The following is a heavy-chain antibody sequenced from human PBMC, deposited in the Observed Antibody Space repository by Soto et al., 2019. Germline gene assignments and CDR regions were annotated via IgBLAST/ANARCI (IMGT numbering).Heavy chain of an antibody. CDR2: ISYDGSNK. CDR1: GFTFSSYG. Sequence: GGSLRLSCAASGFTFSSYGMHWVRQAPGKGLEWVAVISYDGSNKYYADSVKGRFTISRDNSKNTLYLQMNSLRAEDTAVYYCAKGSLSKWDILRGSIWDYWGQGTLVTVSS. CDR3: AKGSLSKWDILRGSIWDY. V-gene: IGHV3-30*18. J-gene: IGHJ4*02. D-gene: IGHD1-26*01.